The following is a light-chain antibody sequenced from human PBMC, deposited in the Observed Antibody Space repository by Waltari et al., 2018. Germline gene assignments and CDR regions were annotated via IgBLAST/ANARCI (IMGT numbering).Light chain of an antibody. CDR1: EDISDY. V-gene: IGKV1-33*01. CDR2: DAS. J-gene: IGKJ4*01. CDR3: QQYDNLPLT. Sequence: DIQMTQSPSSLSASVGDRVAITCQASEDISDYLNWYQQKPGKAPRLLIYDASTLDIGVPARFSGSGSGTHFTFTISSLQPEDFATCYCQQYDNLPLTFGGGTKVDIE.